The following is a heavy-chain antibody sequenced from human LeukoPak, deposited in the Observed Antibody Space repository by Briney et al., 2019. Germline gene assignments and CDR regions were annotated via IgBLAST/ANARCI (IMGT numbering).Heavy chain of an antibody. CDR1: EYTFSNYA. D-gene: IGHD3-22*01. V-gene: IGHV3-23*01. CDR2: IDSGGGST. J-gene: IGHJ4*02. Sequence: PGGSLRLSCVASEYTFSNYAMSWVRQAPGKGLEWVSSIDSGGGSTYYADSVKGRFTISRDNSKNTLYLQMNSLRAEDTAIYYCASGDGSGYRYYWGQGTLVTVSS. CDR3: ASGDGSGYRYY.